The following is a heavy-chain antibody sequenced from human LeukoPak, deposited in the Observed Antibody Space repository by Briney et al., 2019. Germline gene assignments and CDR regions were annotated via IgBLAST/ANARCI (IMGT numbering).Heavy chain of an antibody. Sequence: PGGSLRLSCAASGFTFSSYAMHWVRQAPGKGLEWVAVISYDGSNKYYADSVKGRFTISRDNSKNTLYLQMNSLRAEDTAVYYCARADWFPSFDYWGQGTLVTVSS. CDR2: ISYDGSNK. V-gene: IGHV3-30*04. CDR3: ARADWFPSFDY. CDR1: GFTFSSYA. J-gene: IGHJ4*02. D-gene: IGHD3-9*01.